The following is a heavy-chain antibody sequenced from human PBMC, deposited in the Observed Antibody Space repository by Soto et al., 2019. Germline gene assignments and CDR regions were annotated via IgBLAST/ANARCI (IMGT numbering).Heavy chain of an antibody. V-gene: IGHV1-69*08. CDR1: GGTFSSYT. J-gene: IGHJ6*02. CDR2: IIPILGIA. D-gene: IGHD2-2*01. Sequence: QVQLVQSGAEVKKPGSSVKVSCKASGGTFSSYTISWVRQAPGQGLEWMGRIIPILGIANYAQKFQGRVTSTADKSTSTAYMELSSLRSEDTAVYYCARDLCSSTSCYRWLRAYYYGMDVWGQGTTVTVSS. CDR3: ARDLCSSTSCYRWLRAYYYGMDV.